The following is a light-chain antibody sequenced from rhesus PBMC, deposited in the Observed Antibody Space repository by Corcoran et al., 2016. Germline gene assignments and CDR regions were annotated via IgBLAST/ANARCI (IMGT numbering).Light chain of an antibody. Sequence: DIQMTQSPSSLSASVGDTVTITCRACHGISSYLNWFQQKPGKAPKPLIYAASRLESGVPSRFSGSGSGTDFTLTLSTLQPADFAAYYCLQHNSYPFTFGPGTKLDIK. J-gene: IGKJ3*01. CDR2: AAS. CDR3: LQHNSYPFT. V-gene: IGKV1-28*03. CDR1: HGISSY.